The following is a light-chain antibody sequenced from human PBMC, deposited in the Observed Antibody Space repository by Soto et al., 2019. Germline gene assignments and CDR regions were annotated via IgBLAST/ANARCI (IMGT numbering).Light chain of an antibody. CDR3: QQADSFPST. V-gene: IGKV1-12*01. J-gene: IGKJ5*01. CDR2: AAF. Sequence: DIQMTQSPSSVSASVGDRVTISYRASEDINSRLAWYQQKPGNAPKLLIYAAFILQSGVPSRFSGYGSGTDFTLSISSLQPEDFATYYCQQADSFPSTFGQGTRLEIK. CDR1: EDINSR.